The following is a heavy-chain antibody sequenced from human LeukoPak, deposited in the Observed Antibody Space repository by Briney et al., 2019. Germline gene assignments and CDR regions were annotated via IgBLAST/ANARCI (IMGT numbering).Heavy chain of an antibody. CDR1: GGSISSYY. V-gene: IGHV4-4*07. J-gene: IGHJ4*02. CDR2: IYTSGST. D-gene: IGHD1-1*01. Sequence: PSETLSLTCTVSGGSISSYYWSWIRQPAGKGLEWIGRIYTSGSTNYNPSLKSRVTMSVDTSKNQFSLKLSSVTATDTAMYYFARHSSRGGTTGFDYWGQGTLVTVSS. CDR3: ARHSSRGGTTGFDY.